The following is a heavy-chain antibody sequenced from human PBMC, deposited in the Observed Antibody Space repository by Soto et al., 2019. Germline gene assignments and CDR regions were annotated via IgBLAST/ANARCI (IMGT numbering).Heavy chain of an antibody. J-gene: IGHJ4*02. V-gene: IGHV3-23*01. D-gene: IGHD3-10*01. CDR3: AKDAGSRGYFDY. CDR1: GFTFGSYA. Sequence: EVQVLESGGGLLQPGGSLRLSCAASGFTFGSYAMSWVRQAPGKGLEWVSTISGSGGSTYYADSVKGRFTISRDNSKNTLYLQMNSLRAEDTAVYYCAKDAGSRGYFDYWGQGTLVTVSS. CDR2: ISGSGGST.